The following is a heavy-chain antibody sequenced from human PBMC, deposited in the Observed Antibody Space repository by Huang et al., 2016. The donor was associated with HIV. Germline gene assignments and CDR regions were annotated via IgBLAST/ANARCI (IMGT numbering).Heavy chain of an antibody. D-gene: IGHD3-22*01. CDR3: ARARGYYDSSVSYYFDY. CDR1: GGTFSSYA. V-gene: IGHV1-69*13. J-gene: IGHJ4*02. Sequence: QVQLVQSGAEVKKPGSSVKVSCKASGGTFSSYAISWVRQAPGQGLEWMGGISPICGTANDAQKCQGRVTITADESTSTAYMELSSLRSEDTAVYYCARARGYYDSSVSYYFDYWGQGTLVTVSS. CDR2: ISPICGTA.